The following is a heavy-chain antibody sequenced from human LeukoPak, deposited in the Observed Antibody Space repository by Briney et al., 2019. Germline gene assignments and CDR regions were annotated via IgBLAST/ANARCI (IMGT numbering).Heavy chain of an antibody. J-gene: IGHJ5*02. Sequence: SETLSLTCAVYGVSFSGYYWSWIRQPPGKGLEWIGEINHSGSTNYNPSLKSRVTISVDTSKNQFSLKLSSVTAADTAVYYCARGHHYGSGSPGSWGQGTLVTVSS. CDR2: INHSGST. V-gene: IGHV4-34*01. CDR3: ARGHHYGSGSPGS. D-gene: IGHD3-10*01. CDR1: GVSFSGYY.